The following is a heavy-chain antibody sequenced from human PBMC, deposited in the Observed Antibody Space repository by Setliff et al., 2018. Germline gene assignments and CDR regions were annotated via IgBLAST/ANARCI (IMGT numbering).Heavy chain of an antibody. D-gene: IGHD3-22*01. Sequence: SCKASGGTFSNYDISWVRQAPGQGLEWMGGTIPIFGTTDYARKFQGRVTIITDESTSTAYMQLSSLGSEDTAVYYCVREGVDSRSSTDYRYYMDVWGKGTTVTVSS. V-gene: IGHV1-69*05. CDR2: TIPIFGTT. J-gene: IGHJ6*03. CDR3: VREGVDSRSSTDYRYYMDV. CDR1: GGTFSNYD.